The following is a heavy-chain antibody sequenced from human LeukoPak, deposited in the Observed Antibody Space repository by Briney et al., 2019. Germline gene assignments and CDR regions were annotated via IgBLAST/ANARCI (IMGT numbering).Heavy chain of an antibody. Sequence: GGSLRLSCAASGFTFSSYAMHWVRQAPGKGLEWVAVISYDGSNKYYADSVKGRFTISRDNSKNTLYLQMNSLRAEDTAVYYCAGTVEWELLPADYWGQGTLVTVSS. J-gene: IGHJ4*02. CDR1: GFTFSSYA. V-gene: IGHV3-30-3*01. CDR2: ISYDGSNK. CDR3: AGTVEWELLPADY. D-gene: IGHD1-26*01.